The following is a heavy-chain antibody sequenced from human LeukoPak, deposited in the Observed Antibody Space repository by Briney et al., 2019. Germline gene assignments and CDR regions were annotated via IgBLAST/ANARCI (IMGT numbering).Heavy chain of an antibody. J-gene: IGHJ4*02. D-gene: IGHD6-19*01. CDR2: IYPGDSDT. CDR1: GSSFTSYW. V-gene: IGHV5-51*01. Sequence: GESLKISCKGSGSSFTSYWIGWVRQMPGKGLEWMGIIYPGDSDTRYSPSFQGQVTISADKSISTAYLQWSSLKASDTAMYYCARPVESSGWCFDYWGQGTLVTVS. CDR3: ARPVESSGWCFDY.